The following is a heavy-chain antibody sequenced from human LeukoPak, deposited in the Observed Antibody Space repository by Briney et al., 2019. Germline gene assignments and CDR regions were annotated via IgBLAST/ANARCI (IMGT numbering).Heavy chain of an antibody. Sequence: SETLSLTCALYGGSFSGYYWSWIRQPPGKGLEWIGEINHSGSTNYNPSLKSRVTILVDTSKNQFSLKLSSVTAADTAVYYCARIAWDSSGYYYLDYWGQGTLVTVSS. D-gene: IGHD3-22*01. CDR3: ARIAWDSSGYYYLDY. CDR1: GGSFSGYY. J-gene: IGHJ4*02. CDR2: INHSGST. V-gene: IGHV4-34*01.